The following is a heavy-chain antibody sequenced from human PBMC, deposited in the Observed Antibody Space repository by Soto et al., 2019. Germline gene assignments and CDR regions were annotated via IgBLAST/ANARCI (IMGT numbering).Heavy chain of an antibody. CDR3: ARRYYYDSSGYISARFDP. Sequence: QVQLVQSGAEVKKPGSSVKVSCKASGGTFSSYAISWVRQAPGQGLEWMGGIIPILGTANYAQKFQGRVTITADESTSTAYMELSSLRSEDTAVYYCARRYYYDSSGYISARFDPWGQGTLVTVSS. CDR1: GGTFSSYA. J-gene: IGHJ5*02. D-gene: IGHD3-22*01. V-gene: IGHV1-69*01. CDR2: IIPILGTA.